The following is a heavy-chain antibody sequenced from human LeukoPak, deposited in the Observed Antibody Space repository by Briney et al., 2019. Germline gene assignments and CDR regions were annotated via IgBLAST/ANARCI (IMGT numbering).Heavy chain of an antibody. J-gene: IGHJ4*02. CDR3: ARDRSGSLAGGDY. D-gene: IGHD3-10*01. V-gene: IGHV3-33*01. CDR1: GFTFRSYG. Sequence: GRSLRLSCAASGFTFRSYGMHWVRQAPGKGLEWVAVIWYDGSNKYYADSVKGRFTISRDNSKNTLYLQMNSLRAEDTAVYYCARDRSGSLAGGDYWGQGTLVTVSS. CDR2: IWYDGSNK.